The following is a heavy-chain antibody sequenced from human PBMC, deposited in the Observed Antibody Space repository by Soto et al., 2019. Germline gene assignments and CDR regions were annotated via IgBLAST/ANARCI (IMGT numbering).Heavy chain of an antibody. CDR1: GYMFTRYG. J-gene: IGHJ1*01. CDR3: ARDLGIVVAGLFQD. D-gene: IGHD2-15*01. V-gene: IGHV1-18*01. CDR2: ISTYNGNT. Sequence: QVQLVQSGAEVKKPGASIKVTCKASGYMFTRYGINRVRQAPGQGPEWMGWISTYNGNTNYAQKHQGRVTMTTDTSTSTAYMELKTLRSDDTAVYYCARDLGIVVAGLFQDWGQGTLVIVSS.